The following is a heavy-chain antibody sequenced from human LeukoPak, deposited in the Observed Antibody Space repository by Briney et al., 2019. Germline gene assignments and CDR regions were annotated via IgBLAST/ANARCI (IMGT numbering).Heavy chain of an antibody. V-gene: IGHV4-61*02. CDR3: AYTAWDYYYYMDV. D-gene: IGHD1-26*01. CDR2: IYTSGST. Sequence: RIYTSGSTNYNPSLKSRVTISVDTSKNQFSLKLSSVTAADTAVYYCAYTAWDYYYYMDVWGKGTTVTVSS. J-gene: IGHJ6*03.